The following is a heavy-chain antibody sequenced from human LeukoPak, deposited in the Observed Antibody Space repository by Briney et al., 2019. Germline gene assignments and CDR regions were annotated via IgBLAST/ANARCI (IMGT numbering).Heavy chain of an antibody. CDR3: ARFRAGVGEPYGDY. CDR2: ISAYNGNT. V-gene: IGHV1-18*01. CDR1: GYTFTSYG. Sequence: ASVKVSCKASGYTFTSYGISWVRQAPGQGLEWMGWISAYNGNTNYAQKLQGRVTMTTDTSTSTAYMDLRSLRYDDTAVYYCARFRAGVGEPYGDYWGQGTLVTVSS. J-gene: IGHJ4*02. D-gene: IGHD3-10*01.